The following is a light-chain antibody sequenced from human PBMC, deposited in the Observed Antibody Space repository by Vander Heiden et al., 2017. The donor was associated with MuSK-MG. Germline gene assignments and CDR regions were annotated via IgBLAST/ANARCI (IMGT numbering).Light chain of an antibody. J-gene: IGLJ2*01. V-gene: IGLV2-23*02. CDR1: SNDIGSYNL. CDR3: CSYTGSHTVG. Sequence: QSALTQPASVSGSPGQSITISCIGTSNDIGSYNLVSWYQHHPGKAPKLVIYEVTKRPSGVSHRLSGSKSGHTASLTISGVQAEDEADYYCCSYTGSHTVGCGGGTEL. CDR2: EVT.